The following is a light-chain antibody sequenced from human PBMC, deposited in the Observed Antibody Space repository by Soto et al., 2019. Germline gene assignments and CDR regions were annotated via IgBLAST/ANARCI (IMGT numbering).Light chain of an antibody. V-gene: IGKV3-20*01. CDR3: QHFGRSPRT. CDR2: GTS. J-gene: IGKJ1*01. Sequence: EIVLTQSPGTLSLSPGEGATLSCRASQSVSNIYLAWYQQKPGQAPRLLMYGTSNRATGIPDRFIGSGSGTDFTLTISNLEPEDFAVYYCQHFGRSPRTFGQGTKVEIK. CDR1: QSVSNIY.